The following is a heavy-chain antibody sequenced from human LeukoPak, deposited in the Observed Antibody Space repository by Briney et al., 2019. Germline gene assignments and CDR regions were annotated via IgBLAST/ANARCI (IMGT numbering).Heavy chain of an antibody. J-gene: IGHJ4*02. CDR1: GGSISSGSYY. D-gene: IGHD3-22*01. V-gene: IGHV4-61*02. CDR2: IYTSGST. Sequence: PSETLSLTCTVSGGSISSGSYYRSWIRQPAGKGLEWIGRIYTSGSTNYNPSLKSRVTISVDTSKNQFSLKLSSVTAADTAVYYCARANDYYDSSGYYTTPGYFDYWGQGTLVTVSS. CDR3: ARANDYYDSSGYYTTPGYFDY.